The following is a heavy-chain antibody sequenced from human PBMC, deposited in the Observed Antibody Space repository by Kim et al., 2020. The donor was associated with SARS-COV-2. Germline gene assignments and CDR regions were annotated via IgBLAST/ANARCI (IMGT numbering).Heavy chain of an antibody. Sequence: YNPPHQSRVTISVDTSKNQFSLKLSSVTAADTAVYYCARIYSSGWGFDYWGQGTLVTVSS. CDR3: ARIYSSGWGFDY. D-gene: IGHD6-19*01. J-gene: IGHJ4*02. V-gene: IGHV4-39*01.